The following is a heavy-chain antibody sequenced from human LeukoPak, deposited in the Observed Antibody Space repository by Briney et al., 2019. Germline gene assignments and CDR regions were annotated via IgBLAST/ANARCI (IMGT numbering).Heavy chain of an antibody. J-gene: IGHJ4*02. CDR2: IGTAGDT. CDR1: GFTFSSYD. CDR3: ARVRAVAGYFDY. Sequence: GGSLRLSCAASGFTFSSYDMHWVRQATGKGLEWVSAIGTAGDTYYPGSVKGRFTISRENAKNSLYPQMNSLRAEDTAVYYCARVRAVAGYFDYWGQGTLVTVSS. D-gene: IGHD6-19*01. V-gene: IGHV3-13*01.